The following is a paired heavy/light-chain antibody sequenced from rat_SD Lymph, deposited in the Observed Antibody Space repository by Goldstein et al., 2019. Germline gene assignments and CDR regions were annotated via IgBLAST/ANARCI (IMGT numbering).Light chain of an antibody. CDR3: QNGLSAPLT. CDR2: DAS. CDR1: EDIYDI. Sequence: DIQMTQSPASLSASLGETVTIECLASEDIYDILAWYQQKPGKSPQLLIYDASSLHTGVPSRFSGSGSGTQYSLKINSLQPEDFASYYCQNGLSAPLTFGSGTKLEIK. V-gene: IGKV12S29*01. J-gene: IGKJ5*01.
Heavy chain of an antibody. J-gene: IGHJ2*01. V-gene: IGHV5-58*01. CDR1: GFTFSSYW. D-gene: IGHD1-9*01. CDR2: INTDGGST. CDR3: AKPSQKYYGYNYFDY. Sequence: EVQLVETGGGLVQPGRSLKLSCVASGFTFSSYWMYWIRQAPGKGLEWVSSINTDGGSTYYPDSVKGRFTISRDNAENTVYLQMNSLRSEDTATYYCAKPSQKYYGYNYFDYWGQGVMVTVSS.